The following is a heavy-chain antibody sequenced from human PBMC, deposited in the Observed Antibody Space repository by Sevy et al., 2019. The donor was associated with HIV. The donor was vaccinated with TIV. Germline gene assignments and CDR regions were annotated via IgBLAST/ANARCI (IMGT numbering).Heavy chain of an antibody. D-gene: IGHD2-15*01. Sequence: GGSLRLSCAASGFTFSSYWMHWVRQAPGKGLVWVSRINGDGGSTSYADSVKGRFTISRDKAKNTLYLEMNSLRAEDTAVYYCARPYCSGGSCYSAFDYWGQGTLVTVSS. CDR3: ARPYCSGGSCYSAFDY. J-gene: IGHJ4*02. V-gene: IGHV3-74*01. CDR2: INGDGGST. CDR1: GFTFSSYW.